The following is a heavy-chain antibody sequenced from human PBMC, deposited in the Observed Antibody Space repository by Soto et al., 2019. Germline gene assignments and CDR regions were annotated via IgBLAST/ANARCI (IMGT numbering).Heavy chain of an antibody. CDR3: ARDRKGIAAAGRVFDY. CDR2: INAGNGNT. Sequence: VSVKVSCEACRDSFTSYAMQCARQAPGQRLEWMGWINAGNGNTKYSQKFQGRVTITRDTSASTAYMELSSLRSEDTAVYYCARDRKGIAAAGRVFDYWGQGTLVTVSS. CDR1: RDSFTSYA. D-gene: IGHD6-13*01. V-gene: IGHV1-3*01. J-gene: IGHJ4*02.